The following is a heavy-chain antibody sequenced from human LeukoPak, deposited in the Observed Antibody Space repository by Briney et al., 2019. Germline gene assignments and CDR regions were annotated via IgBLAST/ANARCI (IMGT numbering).Heavy chain of an antibody. CDR1: GFTFSSYA. V-gene: IGHV3-15*01. J-gene: IGHJ4*02. CDR2: INSKSDGGPT. Sequence: GGSLRLSCAASGFTFSSYAMSWVRQVPGKGLEWIGRINSKSDGGPTVYTAPVKGRFSISRDDSKNTLFLQMNSLQTDDTAVYYCATGPLDYWGQGALVTVSS. CDR3: ATGPLDY.